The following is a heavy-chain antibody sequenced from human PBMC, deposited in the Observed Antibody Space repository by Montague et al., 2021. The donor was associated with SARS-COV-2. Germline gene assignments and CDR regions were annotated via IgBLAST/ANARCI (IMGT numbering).Heavy chain of an antibody. CDR2: IRQSGRT. J-gene: IGHJ4*02. D-gene: IGHD3-22*01. Sequence: ETLSLTCAVYGGSFGDDHWSWIRQPPGKGLEWIGNIRQSGRTNYNPSLKSRVTISVDTSKNQFSLKLTSVTAADTGLYFCARGHLSVSMIVVVFTSASYYFDYWGQGALVTVSS. V-gene: IGHV4-34*01. CDR1: GGSFGDDH. CDR3: ARGHLSVSMIVVVFTSASYYFDY.